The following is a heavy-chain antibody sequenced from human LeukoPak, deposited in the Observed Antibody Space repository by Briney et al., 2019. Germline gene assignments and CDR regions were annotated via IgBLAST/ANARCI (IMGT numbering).Heavy chain of an antibody. V-gene: IGHV4-39*01. Sequence: SETLSLTCTVAGGSIFTTSYYWDWIRQSPGKGLEWIGSIYYSGSAYHSPSLKSRLTVSVDTSKNQFSLRLTSVTATDTAVYYCARRVAVAGRNHFDDWGQGTLVTVSS. J-gene: IGHJ4*02. CDR2: IYYSGSA. CDR3: ARRVAVAGRNHFDD. CDR1: GGSIFTTSYY. D-gene: IGHD6-19*01.